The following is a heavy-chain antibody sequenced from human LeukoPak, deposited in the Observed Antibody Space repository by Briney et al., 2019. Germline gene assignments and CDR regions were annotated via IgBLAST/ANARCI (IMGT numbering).Heavy chain of an antibody. CDR3: ANIKEGHYGDYLFDH. D-gene: IGHD4-17*01. Sequence: PGGSLRLSCAASGFTFSSYGMHWVRQAPGKGLEWVAVISYDGSNKYYADSVKGRFTISRDNSKNTLYLQMNSLRAEDTAVYYCANIKEGHYGDYLFDHWGQGTLVTVSS. V-gene: IGHV3-30*18. CDR2: ISYDGSNK. CDR1: GFTFSSYG. J-gene: IGHJ4*02.